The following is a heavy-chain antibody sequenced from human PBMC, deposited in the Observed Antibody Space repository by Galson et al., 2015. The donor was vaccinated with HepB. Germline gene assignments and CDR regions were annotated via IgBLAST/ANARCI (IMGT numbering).Heavy chain of an antibody. CDR2: IIPMFGTP. Sequence: CKASGGTFSSYAISWVRQAPAQGLEWMGGIIPMFGTPKYAQKFQGRVTITADESTNTAYMELSGLRSEDTAVYYCARDSAGWGSYFFYYFEYWGQGTLVTVSS. D-gene: IGHD3-16*01. CDR3: ARDSAGWGSYFFYYFEY. J-gene: IGHJ4*02. V-gene: IGHV1-69*01. CDR1: GGTFSSYA.